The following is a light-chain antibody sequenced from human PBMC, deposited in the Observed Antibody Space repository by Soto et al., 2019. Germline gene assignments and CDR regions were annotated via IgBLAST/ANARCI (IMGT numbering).Light chain of an antibody. J-gene: IGKJ1*01. CDR3: QQSYSVPR. Sequence: DIQMTQSPSSLPASVGDRVTITCRASRSISNYLNWYQQKSGKVPRLLIYAASSLQPGVPSRFSGTGTGTAFTLTITSLQPEDSATYYCQQSYSVPRFGQGTRVDLK. CDR1: RSISNY. CDR2: AAS. V-gene: IGKV1-39*01.